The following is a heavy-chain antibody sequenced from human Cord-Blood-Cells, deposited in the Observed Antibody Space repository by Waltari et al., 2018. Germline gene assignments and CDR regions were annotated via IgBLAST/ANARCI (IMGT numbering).Heavy chain of an antibody. V-gene: IGHV4-34*01. CDR1: GGSFSGYY. D-gene: IGHD3-10*01. Sequence: QVQLQQWGAGLLKPSETLSLTCAVYGGSFSGYYWSWIRQPQGKGLEWIGEINHSGSTNYNPSLKSRVTISVDTSKNQFSLKLSSVTAADTAVYYCASAMVRGVGHAFDIWGQGTMVTVSS. CDR3: ASAMVRGVGHAFDI. J-gene: IGHJ3*02. CDR2: INHSGST.